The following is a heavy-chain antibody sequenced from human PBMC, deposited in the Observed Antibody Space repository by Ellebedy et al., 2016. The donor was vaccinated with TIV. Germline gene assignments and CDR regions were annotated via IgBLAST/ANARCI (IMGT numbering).Heavy chain of an antibody. Sequence: GESLKISCVGTGFIFSNYGMKWIRQAPGKGLDFVAVVSHDGSVQYYGDSVQGRFTVSRNNSRNTLYLQMNSLTPEDTAVYHCVKERSPYSSESVDYWGQGAQVIVSS. CDR3: VKERSPYSSESVDY. V-gene: IGHV3-30*18. CDR1: GFIFSNYG. D-gene: IGHD2-15*01. J-gene: IGHJ4*02. CDR2: VSHDGSVQ.